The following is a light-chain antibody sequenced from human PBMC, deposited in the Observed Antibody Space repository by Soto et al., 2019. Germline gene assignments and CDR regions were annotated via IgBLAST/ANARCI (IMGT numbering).Light chain of an antibody. CDR2: AAS. V-gene: IGKV1-9*01. CDR1: QGISSY. Sequence: IQLTQSPSSLSASVGDRVTITCRASQGISSYLAWYQQKPGKAPKLLIYAASTLKSGVPSRFSGSGSETDFTLTISNLQPEDFATYYCQQLNSYPLTFGPGTKVDIK. J-gene: IGKJ3*01. CDR3: QQLNSYPLT.